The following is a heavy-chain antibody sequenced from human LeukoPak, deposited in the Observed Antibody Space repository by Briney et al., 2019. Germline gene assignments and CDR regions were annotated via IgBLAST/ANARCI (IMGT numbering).Heavy chain of an antibody. V-gene: IGHV1-2*02. Sequence: ASVKVSCKASGYTFTGYYLHWVRQAPGQGLEWMGCVNPNSGDTNYAQKFQGSVTMTRDTSISTVYMELSRLRSDDTAVYYCARGGVVVAATLDYWGQGTLVTVSS. CDR3: ARGGVVVAATLDY. J-gene: IGHJ4*02. CDR1: GYTFTGYY. D-gene: IGHD2-15*01. CDR2: VNPNSGDT.